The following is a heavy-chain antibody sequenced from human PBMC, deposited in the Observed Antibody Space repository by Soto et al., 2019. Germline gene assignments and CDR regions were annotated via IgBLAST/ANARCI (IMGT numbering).Heavy chain of an antibody. CDR1: GYTFTSYG. D-gene: IGHD6-13*01. V-gene: IGHV1-18*01. J-gene: IGHJ4*02. CDR2: ISAYNGNT. CDR3: ARDWAAAGHFDY. Sequence: ASVKVSCKASGYTFTSYGISWVRQAPGQGLEWMGWISAYNGNTNYAQKLQGRVTMTTDTSTSTAYMELRSLRSDYTAVYYCARDWAAAGHFDYWGQGTLVTVSS.